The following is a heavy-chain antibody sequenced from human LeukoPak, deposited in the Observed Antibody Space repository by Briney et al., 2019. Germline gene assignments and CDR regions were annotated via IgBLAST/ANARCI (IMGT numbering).Heavy chain of an antibody. Sequence: GGSLRLSCAACGFTFSSYDMHWVRQATGKGLEWVSAISGSGGSTYYADSVKGRFTTSRDNSKNTLYLQMNSLRAEDTAVYYCAKASAMIVVVSKHFDYWGQGTLVTVSS. J-gene: IGHJ4*02. V-gene: IGHV3-23*01. CDR1: GFTFSSYD. CDR3: AKASAMIVVVSKHFDY. D-gene: IGHD3-22*01. CDR2: ISGSGGST.